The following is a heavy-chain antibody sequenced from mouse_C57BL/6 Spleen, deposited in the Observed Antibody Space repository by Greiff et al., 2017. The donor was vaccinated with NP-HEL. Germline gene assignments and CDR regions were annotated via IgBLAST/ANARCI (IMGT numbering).Heavy chain of an antibody. D-gene: IGHD3-2*02. CDR1: GYAFSSYW. J-gene: IGHJ1*03. CDR2: IYPGDGDT. CDR3: ARKAGSRYFDV. V-gene: IGHV1-80*01. Sequence: VKLQESGAELVKPGASVKISCKASGYAFSSYWMNWVKQRPGKGLEWIGQIYPGDGDTNYNGKFKGKATLTADKSSSTAYMQLSSLTSEDSAVYFCARKAGSRYFDVWGTGTTVTVSS.